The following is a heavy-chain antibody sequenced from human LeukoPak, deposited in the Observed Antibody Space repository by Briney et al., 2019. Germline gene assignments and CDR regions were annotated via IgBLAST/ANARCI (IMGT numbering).Heavy chain of an antibody. J-gene: IGHJ6*02. CDR1: GFTFSNAW. CDR3: TPDRSRITILGVVTTKYYSGMDV. Sequence: PGGSLRLSCAASGFTFSNAWMNWVRQAPGKGLEWVGRIKSKTDGGTTDYAAPVKGRFTISRDDSKNTLDLQMNSLTPEDTDVYYCTPDRSRITILGVVTTKYYSGMDVWGQGNTVTVSS. CDR2: IKSKTDGGTT. D-gene: IGHD3-3*01. V-gene: IGHV3-15*07.